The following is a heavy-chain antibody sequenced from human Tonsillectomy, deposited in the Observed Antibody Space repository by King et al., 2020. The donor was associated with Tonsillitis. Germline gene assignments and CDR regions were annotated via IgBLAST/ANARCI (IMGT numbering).Heavy chain of an antibody. J-gene: IGHJ2*01. D-gene: IGHD3-22*01. CDR2: IIAMFGTV. V-gene: IGHV1-69*01. CDR1: GGTFSSYV. CDR3: AVGVITPSSSHWYFDL. Sequence: VQLVQSGAEVKKPGSSVKVSCEATGGTFSSYVFSWVRQAPGQGLEWLGGIIAMFGTVNSAQKFQGRVTITADESTSTANMELSSLRSEDTAVYYCAVGVITPSSSHWYFDLWGRGTLVTVSS.